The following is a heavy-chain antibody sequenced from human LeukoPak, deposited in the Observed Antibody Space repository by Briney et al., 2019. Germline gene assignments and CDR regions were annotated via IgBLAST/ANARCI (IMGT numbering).Heavy chain of an antibody. V-gene: IGHV3-23*01. CDR3: AKDVNYYDSVLDY. Sequence: PSETLSLTCTVSGGSISNSNYCWGWIRQAPGKGLEWVSAISGSGGSTYYADSVKGRFTISRDNSKNTLYLQMNSLRAEDTAVYYCAKDVNYYDSVLDYWGQGTLVTVSS. CDR1: GGSISNSNYC. CDR2: ISGSGGST. D-gene: IGHD3-22*01. J-gene: IGHJ4*02.